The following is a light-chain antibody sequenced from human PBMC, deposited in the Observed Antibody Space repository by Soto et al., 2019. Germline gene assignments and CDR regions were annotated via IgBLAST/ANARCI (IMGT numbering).Light chain of an antibody. CDR3: QQTFSNLLS. J-gene: IGKJ4*01. Sequence: IQLTQSPSSLSASVGDRVTIACRASESISDYLNWYQHKPGEAPKVLVYSASTLGGGVPSRFSGTGSGTEFTLTISSLQPEDVATYYCQQTFSNLLSFGGGTKVEIK. CDR1: ESISDY. V-gene: IGKV1-39*01. CDR2: SAS.